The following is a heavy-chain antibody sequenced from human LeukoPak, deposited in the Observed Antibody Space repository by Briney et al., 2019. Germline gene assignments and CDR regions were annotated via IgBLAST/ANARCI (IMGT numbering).Heavy chain of an antibody. CDR2: TDGTGGDS. V-gene: IGHV3-23*01. J-gene: IGHJ3*02. CDR1: GFTFSDFA. D-gene: IGHD3-3*01. CDR3: AKDAFSYNGVFDPSDI. Sequence: GGSLRLSCVASGFTFSDFAMSWVRQTPGKRLEWVASTDGTGGDSYYADAVKGRFTISRDDSRDTLYLQMNSLKAENTAVYYCAKDAFSYNGVFDPSDIWGQGTMVTVSS.